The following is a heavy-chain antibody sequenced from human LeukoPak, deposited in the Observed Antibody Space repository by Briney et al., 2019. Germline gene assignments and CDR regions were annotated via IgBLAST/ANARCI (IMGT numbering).Heavy chain of an antibody. CDR2: INPSGVNT. D-gene: IGHD5-18*01. J-gene: IGHJ6*02. CDR3: ARVKLDTAIDYYGMDV. V-gene: IGHV1-46*01. CDR1: GYTFTSYY. Sequence: ASVKVSCKACGYTFTSYYMHLVRQAPGQPLEWIGIINPSGVNTSYAQKFQRRVTMTSVTSTGTVYMVPSSLRSEHTAEYYCARVKLDTAIDYYGMDVWGQGTTVTVSS.